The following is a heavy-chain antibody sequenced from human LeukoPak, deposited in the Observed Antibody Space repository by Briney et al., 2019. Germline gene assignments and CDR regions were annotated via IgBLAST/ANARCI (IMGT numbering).Heavy chain of an antibody. Sequence: ASVKVSCKASGGTFSSYAIHWVRQAPGQRLEWMGWINAYNGDTEYSQKFQGRVAITRDRSGGTVYMELSNLRFEDTGVYYCARGSTSDWPLEYWGRGTLVTVSS. V-gene: IGHV1-3*01. D-gene: IGHD2-21*02. CDR1: GGTFSSYA. CDR3: ARGSTSDWPLEY. CDR2: INAYNGDT. J-gene: IGHJ4*02.